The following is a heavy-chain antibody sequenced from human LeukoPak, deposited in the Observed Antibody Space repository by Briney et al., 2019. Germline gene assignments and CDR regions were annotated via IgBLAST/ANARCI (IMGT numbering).Heavy chain of an antibody. CDR2: IYHSGST. D-gene: IGHD4-23*01. CDR3: ARDPSYGGNSRGLDY. CDR1: GYSISSGYY. V-gene: IGHV4-38-2*02. Sequence: SETLSLTCTVSGYSISSGYYWGGIRRPPGKGREGIGSIYHSGSTYYNPSLKSRVTISVDTSKNQFSLKLSSVTAADTAVYYCARDPSYGGNSRGLDYWGQGTLVTVSS. J-gene: IGHJ4*02.